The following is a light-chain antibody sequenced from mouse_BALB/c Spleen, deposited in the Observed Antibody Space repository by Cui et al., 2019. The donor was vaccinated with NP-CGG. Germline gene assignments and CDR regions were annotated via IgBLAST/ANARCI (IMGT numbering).Light chain of an antibody. V-gene: IGLV1*01. CDR3: ALWYSNHWV. CDR2: GTN. Sequence: QAVVTQESALTTSPGETVTRTCRSSTGAVTTSNYANWVQEKPDHLFTGLIGGTNNRVPGVPARFSGSLIGDKAVLTITGAQTEDEAIYFCALWYSNHWVFGGGTKLTVL. CDR1: TGAVTTSNY. J-gene: IGLJ1*01.